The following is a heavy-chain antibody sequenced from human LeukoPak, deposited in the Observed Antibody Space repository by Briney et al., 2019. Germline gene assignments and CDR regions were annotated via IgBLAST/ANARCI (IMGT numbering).Heavy chain of an antibody. D-gene: IGHD2-15*01. J-gene: IGHJ5*01. CDR2: VTGSGGDT. V-gene: IGHV3-23*01. CDR1: GFTFSNYA. Sequence: GGSLRLSCAASGFTFSNYAMSWVRQTPGKGLECVSVVTGSGGDTYYTGSVNGRFTTSRDNSKNTLYLQMNSLRAEDTAVYYCARGTLEHCSGASCYPLDSWGQGTLVTVSS. CDR3: ARGTLEHCSGASCYPLDS.